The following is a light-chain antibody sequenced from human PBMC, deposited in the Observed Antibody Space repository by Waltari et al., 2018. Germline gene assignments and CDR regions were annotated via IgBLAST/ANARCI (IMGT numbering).Light chain of an antibody. V-gene: IGKV3-20*01. CDR2: DSV. J-gene: IGKJ1*01. Sequence: EVVLTQSPGTLSFSPGERATLSCRASQNIRGAYLAWYQQRPGQAPRLLIYDSVIRATGIPDRFSGSGSGADFTLTISSLAPEDSAVYFCHQYDTSPQTFGQGTKVSIK. CDR1: QNIRGAY. CDR3: HQYDTSPQT.